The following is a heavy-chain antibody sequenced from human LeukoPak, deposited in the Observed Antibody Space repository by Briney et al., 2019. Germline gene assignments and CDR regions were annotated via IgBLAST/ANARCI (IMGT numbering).Heavy chain of an antibody. J-gene: IGHJ6*02. D-gene: IGHD3-3*01. CDR2: ISYDGSNK. V-gene: IGHV3-30*03. CDR3: ARGGHKLIYYDFWSGYDTAYYGMDV. CDR1: GFTFSSYG. Sequence: GGSLRLSCAASGFTFSSYGMHWVRQAPGKGLEWVAVISYDGSNKYYADSVKGRFTISRDNAKNSLYLQMNSLRDEDTAVYYCARGGHKLIYYDFWSGYDTAYYGMDVWGQGTTVTVSS.